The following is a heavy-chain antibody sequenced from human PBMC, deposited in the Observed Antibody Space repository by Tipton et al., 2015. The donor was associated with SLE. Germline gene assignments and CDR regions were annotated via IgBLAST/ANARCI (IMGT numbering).Heavy chain of an antibody. D-gene: IGHD6-13*01. Sequence: GSLRLSCAASGFTFSSYEMNWVRQAPGKGLEWVSYISSSGSTIYYADSVKGRFTISRDNAKNSLYLQMNSLRAEDTAVYYCARDGGATGPFDYWGQGTLVTVSS. CDR1: GFTFSSYE. J-gene: IGHJ4*02. CDR2: ISSSGSTI. V-gene: IGHV3-48*03. CDR3: ARDGGATGPFDY.